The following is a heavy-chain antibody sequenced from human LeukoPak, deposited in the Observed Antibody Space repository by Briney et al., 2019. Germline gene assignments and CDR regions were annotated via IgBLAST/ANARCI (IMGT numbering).Heavy chain of an antibody. J-gene: IGHJ4*02. CDR3: ARARYYYGSGSYPEYYFDY. CDR1: GGSISSGGYY. V-gene: IGHV4-31*03. Sequence: SSETLSLTCTVSGGSISSGGYYWSWIRQPPGKGLEWIGYIYYSGSTYYNPSLKSRVTISVDTSKNQFSLKLSSVTAADTAVYYCARARYYYGSGSYPEYYFDYWGQGTLVTVSS. D-gene: IGHD3-10*01. CDR2: IYYSGST.